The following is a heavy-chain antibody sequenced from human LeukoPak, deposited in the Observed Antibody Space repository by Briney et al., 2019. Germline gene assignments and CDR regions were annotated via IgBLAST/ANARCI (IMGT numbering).Heavy chain of an antibody. CDR1: GASISSGDYY. V-gene: IGHV4-39*07. Sequence: SETLSLTCTVSGASISSGDYYWNWIRQPAGKGLEWIGSIYYSGKTYYNSSLRSRVTISLDTSKKQFSLNLFYVTAADTAMYYCTRANGYGLIDYWGQGTLVTVSS. D-gene: IGHD3-10*01. CDR3: TRANGYGLIDY. CDR2: IYYSGKT. J-gene: IGHJ4*02.